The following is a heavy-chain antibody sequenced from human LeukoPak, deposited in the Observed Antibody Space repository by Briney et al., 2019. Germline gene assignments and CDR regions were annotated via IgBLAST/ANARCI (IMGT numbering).Heavy chain of an antibody. CDR3: ARAVDALAVTTYFQH. J-gene: IGHJ1*01. D-gene: IGHD4-17*01. CDR2: INPSGGST. V-gene: IGHV1-46*01. Sequence: ASVKVSCKASGYTFTSYYMHWVRQAPGQGLEWMGIINPSGGSTSYAQKFQGRVTMTRDTSTSTVYMELSSLRSEDTAVYYCARAVDALAVTTYFQHWGQGTLVTVSS. CDR1: GYTFTSYY.